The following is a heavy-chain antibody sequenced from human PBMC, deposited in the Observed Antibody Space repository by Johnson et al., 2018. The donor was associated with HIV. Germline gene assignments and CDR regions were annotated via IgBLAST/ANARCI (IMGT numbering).Heavy chain of an antibody. J-gene: IGHJ3*02. CDR3: ASLRDAFDI. Sequence: QVQLVESGGGVVQPGRSLRLSCAASGFTFSSMHWDRQAPGKGLEWVAVISHDGSNKYYADSVKGRFTISRDNSKNTLYLQMNSLRAEDTAVYYCASLRDAFDIWGQGTMVTVSS. CDR1: GFTFSS. V-gene: IGHV3-30*04. CDR2: ISHDGSNK.